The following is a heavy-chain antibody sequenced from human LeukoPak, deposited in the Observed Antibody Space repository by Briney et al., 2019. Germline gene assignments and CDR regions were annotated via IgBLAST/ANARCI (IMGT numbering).Heavy chain of an antibody. CDR1: GFTFSDFA. CDR3: ARRDNFEY. D-gene: IGHD2-15*01. CDR2: TSDDGTKT. Sequence: PGGSLRLSCAASGFTFSDFAMHWVRQAPGKGLEWLAGTSDDGTKTYYAQSVKGRFTISRDNSKNMLFLQMNSLRSEDTAIYYCARRDNFEYRGQGTLVTVSS. J-gene: IGHJ4*02. V-gene: IGHV3-30*04.